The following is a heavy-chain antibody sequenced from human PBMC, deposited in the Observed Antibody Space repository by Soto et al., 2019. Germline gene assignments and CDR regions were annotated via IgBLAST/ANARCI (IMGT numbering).Heavy chain of an antibody. Sequence: PSETLSLTCTVSGGSISSAGYYWNWIRQHPGKGLEWIGYIYYSGSTYYNPSLKSRVTISVDTSKDQFSLKLTSVTAADTAVHYCARDSRGLVGPLRIFDYWGQGTLVTVSS. CDR3: ARDSRGLVGPLRIFDY. V-gene: IGHV4-31*03. CDR1: GGSISSAGYY. D-gene: IGHD1-26*01. J-gene: IGHJ4*02. CDR2: IYYSGST.